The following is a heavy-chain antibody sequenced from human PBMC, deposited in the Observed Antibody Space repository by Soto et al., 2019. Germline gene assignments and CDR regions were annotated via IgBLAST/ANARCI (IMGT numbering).Heavy chain of an antibody. D-gene: IGHD3-16*02. CDR1: GGSFSGYY. V-gene: IGHV4-34*01. CDR2: IDHSGST. CDR3: ARVYLGELSPPEGDAFDI. Sequence: QVQLQQWGAGLLKPSETLSLTCAVYGGSFSGYYWSWIRQPPGKGLEWIGEIDHSGSTNYNPSLKSRVTISVDTSKNQFSLKLSSVTAADTAVYYCARVYLGELSPPEGDAFDIWGQGTMVTVSS. J-gene: IGHJ3*02.